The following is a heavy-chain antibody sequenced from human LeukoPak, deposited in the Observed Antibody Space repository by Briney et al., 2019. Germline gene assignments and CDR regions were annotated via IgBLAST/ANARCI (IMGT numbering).Heavy chain of an antibody. CDR2: IYSGGST. D-gene: IGHD4-17*01. Sequence: PGGSLRLSCAASGFTVSSNYMSWVRQAPGKGLEWVSVIYSGGSTYYADSVKGRFTISRDNSKNTLYLQMNSLRAEDTAVYYCARVRGEYGDYINWFDPWGQGTLVTVSS. CDR3: ARVRGEYGDYINWFDP. CDR1: GFTVSSNY. J-gene: IGHJ5*02. V-gene: IGHV3-66*01.